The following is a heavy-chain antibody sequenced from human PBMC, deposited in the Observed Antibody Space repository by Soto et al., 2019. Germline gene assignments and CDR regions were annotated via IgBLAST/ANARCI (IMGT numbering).Heavy chain of an antibody. CDR2: IYYSGST. CDR3: ARNATPFGDYYDY. D-gene: IGHD2-21*01. Sequence: NPSETLSLTCTVSGGSISSGGYYWSWIRQHPGKGLEWIGYIYYSGSTYYNPSLKSRVTISVDTSKNQFSLKLSSVTAADTAVYYCARNATPFGDYYDYWGQGTLVTVSS. CDR1: GGSISSGGYY. J-gene: IGHJ4*02. V-gene: IGHV4-31*03.